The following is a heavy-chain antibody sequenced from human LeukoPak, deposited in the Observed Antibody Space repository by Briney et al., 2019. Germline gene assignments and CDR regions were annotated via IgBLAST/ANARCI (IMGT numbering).Heavy chain of an antibody. D-gene: IGHD3-22*01. CDR3: ATGVVIQDAFDI. CDR2: FDPEDGET. V-gene: IGHV1-24*01. Sequence: ASVKVSCKVSGYTLTELSMHWVRQAPGKGLEWMGGFDPEDGETIYAQKFQGRVTMTEDTSTDTAYMELSSLRSEDTAVYYCATGVVIQDAFDIWGQGTMATVSS. J-gene: IGHJ3*02. CDR1: GYTLTELS.